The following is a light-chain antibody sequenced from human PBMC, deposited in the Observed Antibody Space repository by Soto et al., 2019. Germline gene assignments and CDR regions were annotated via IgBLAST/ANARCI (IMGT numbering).Light chain of an antibody. CDR2: EVS. CDR3: CPYGGSSTFYF. V-gene: IGLV2-23*02. J-gene: IGLJ1*01. Sequence: SVLPKPASLSGSPGRSITISCTGTSSDVGSYNLVSWYQQHPGKAPKLMIYEVSKRPSGVSNRFSGSKSGNTASLTISGLPAEDEGYYFWCPYGGSSTFYFFGTGTKVTVL. CDR1: SSDVGSYNL.